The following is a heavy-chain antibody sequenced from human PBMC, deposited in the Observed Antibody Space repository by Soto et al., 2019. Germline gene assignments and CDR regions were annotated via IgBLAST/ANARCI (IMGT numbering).Heavy chain of an antibody. V-gene: IGHV4-4*02. J-gene: IGHJ4*02. CDR3: ASRDPGTSVDY. Sequence: ASETLSLTCAVSGGSFTSNNWWTWVRQPPGQGLEWIGEIYRTVSTNYNPSLKSRVTISLDKSENQFSMKVTSLTAADTAVYYCASRDPGTSVDYWGQGTLLTV. CDR2: IYRTVST. D-gene: IGHD1-7*01. CDR1: GGSFTSNNW.